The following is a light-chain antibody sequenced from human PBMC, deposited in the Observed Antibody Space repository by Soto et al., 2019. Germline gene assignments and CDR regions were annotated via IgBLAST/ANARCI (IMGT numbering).Light chain of an antibody. CDR3: QKYSSVPV. CDR2: AAS. CDR1: QGIRNF. V-gene: IGKV1-27*01. J-gene: IGKJ3*01. Sequence: DIQMTQSPTSLSASVGDRVTITCRASQGIRNFVAWYQQKPGKAPKLLIYAASTLQSGVPSRFSGSGSGTDFLLTINRLQPEDVATYSCQKYSSVPVFGPGTKVEIK.